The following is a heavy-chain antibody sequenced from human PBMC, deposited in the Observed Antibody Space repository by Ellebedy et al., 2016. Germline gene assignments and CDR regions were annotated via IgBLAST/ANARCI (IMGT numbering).Heavy chain of an antibody. D-gene: IGHD6-19*01. Sequence: SETLSLTCTVSGGSTSSYYWSWIRQPPGKGLEWIGYIYYSGSTNYNPSLKSRVTISVDTSKNQFSLKLRSVTAADTAVYYCARVSRFERISRIAVAGNTPKHYYYYGTDVWGQGTTVTVSS. J-gene: IGHJ6*02. CDR3: ARVSRFERISRIAVAGNTPKHYYYYGTDV. CDR1: GGSTSSYY. CDR2: IYYSGST. V-gene: IGHV4-59*01.